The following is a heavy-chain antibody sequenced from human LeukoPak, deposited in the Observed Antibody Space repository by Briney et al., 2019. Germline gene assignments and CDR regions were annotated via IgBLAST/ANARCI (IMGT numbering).Heavy chain of an antibody. J-gene: IGHJ4*02. Sequence: GGSLRLSCAASGFTFSSYAMHWVRQAPGKGLEWVAVISYDGSNKYYADSVKGRFTISRDNSKNTLYLQMNSLRAEDTAVYYCARDWVGFGYWGQGTLVTVSS. D-gene: IGHD1-26*01. CDR1: GFTFSSYA. CDR2: ISYDGSNK. CDR3: ARDWVGFGY. V-gene: IGHV3-30-3*01.